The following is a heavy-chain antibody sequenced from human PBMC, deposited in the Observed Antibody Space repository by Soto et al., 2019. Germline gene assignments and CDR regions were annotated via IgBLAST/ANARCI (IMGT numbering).Heavy chain of an antibody. Sequence: GGSLRLSCAASGFTFSSYGIHWVRQAPGKGLEWVAVIWYDGSNKYYAESVKGRFTISRDNSKNTLYLRMNSLRAEDTAVYYCARDGAEIAARAYYYVMDVWGQGTTVTVSS. D-gene: IGHD6-6*01. CDR3: ARDGAEIAARAYYYVMDV. CDR1: GFTFSSYG. V-gene: IGHV3-33*01. CDR2: IWYDGSNK. J-gene: IGHJ6*02.